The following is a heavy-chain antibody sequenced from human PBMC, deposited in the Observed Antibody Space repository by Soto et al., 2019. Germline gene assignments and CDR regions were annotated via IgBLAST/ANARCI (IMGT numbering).Heavy chain of an antibody. J-gene: IGHJ6*02. V-gene: IGHV5-51*01. Sequence: GESLKISCKGSGYSFTNYWIGWVRQMPGKGLEWMGMIYPDDSDTKYSPSFQGQVTFSADKSINTAYLQWSSLKASDTAIYYCASRRWFGDPDGMDVWGPGTTVTVS. D-gene: IGHD3-10*01. CDR2: IYPDDSDT. CDR1: GYSFTNYW. CDR3: ASRRWFGDPDGMDV.